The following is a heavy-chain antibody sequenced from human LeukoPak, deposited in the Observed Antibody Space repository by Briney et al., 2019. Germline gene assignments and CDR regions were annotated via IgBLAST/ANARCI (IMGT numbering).Heavy chain of an antibody. Sequence: PGGSLSLSCAASELTFSSYAISGARQAPGKGLEWSSAISGSGGSTYYADSVKGRFTISRDNSKNTLYLQMNSLRAEDTAVYYCAKDLRYCSGGSCHWGQGTVVTVPS. CDR1: ELTFSSYA. CDR3: AKDLRYCSGGSCH. V-gene: IGHV3-23*01. J-gene: IGHJ4*02. CDR2: ISGSGGST. D-gene: IGHD2-15*01.